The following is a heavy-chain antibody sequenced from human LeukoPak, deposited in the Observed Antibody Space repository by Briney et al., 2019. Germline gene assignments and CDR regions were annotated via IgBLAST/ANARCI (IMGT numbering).Heavy chain of an antibody. J-gene: IGHJ5*02. D-gene: IGHD2-15*01. CDR1: GGSISSSSYY. CDR2: IYYSGST. Sequence: PSETLSLTCTVSGGSISSSSYYWGWIRQPPGKGLEWIGSIYYSGSTYYNPSLKSRVTISVDTSKNQFSLKLSSVTAADTAVYYCARWGDIVAGFDPWGQGTLVTVSS. CDR3: ARWGDIVAGFDP. V-gene: IGHV4-39*01.